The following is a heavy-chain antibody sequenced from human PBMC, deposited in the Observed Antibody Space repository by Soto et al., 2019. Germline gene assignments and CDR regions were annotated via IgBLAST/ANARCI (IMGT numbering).Heavy chain of an antibody. CDR2: ISGSGGST. D-gene: IGHD2-15*01. CDR3: AKGLICSGGSCTLDY. CDR1: GFTFSSYA. J-gene: IGHJ4*02. V-gene: IGHV3-23*01. Sequence: GGSLRLSCAASGFTFSSYAMSWVRQAPGKGLEWVSAISGSGGSTYYADSVKGRFTISRDNSKNTLYLQMNSLRAEDTAVYYCAKGLICSGGSCTLDYWGKGTLVTVSS.